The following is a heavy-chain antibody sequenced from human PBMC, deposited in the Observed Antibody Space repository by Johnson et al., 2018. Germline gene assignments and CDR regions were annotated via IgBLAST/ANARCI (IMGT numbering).Heavy chain of an antibody. J-gene: IGHJ3*02. D-gene: IGHD3-22*01. CDR2: IWYDGSNK. Sequence: QVQLVESGGGVVQPGRSLRLSCAASGFTFSSYGMHWVRQAPGKGLEWVAVIWYDGSNKYYADSVKGRFTISRDNSKNTLYLQMNSRRAEDTAVYYWAREGDYYDSSGSRIDAFDSWGQGTMVTVSS. CDR3: AREGDYYDSSGSRIDAFDS. V-gene: IGHV3-33*01. CDR1: GFTFSSYG.